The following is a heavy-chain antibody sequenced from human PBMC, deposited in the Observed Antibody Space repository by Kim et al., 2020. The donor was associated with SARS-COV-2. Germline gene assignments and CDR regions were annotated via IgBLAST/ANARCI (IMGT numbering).Heavy chain of an antibody. V-gene: IGHV4-59*08. J-gene: IGHJ6*02. Sequence: SETLSLTCTVSGGSISSYYWSWIRQPPGKGLEWIGYIYYSGSTNYNPSLKSRVTISVDTSKNQFSLKLSSVTAADTAAHYCARMVAATPDVWGQWTTVT. CDR2: IYYSGST. CDR3: ARMVAATPDV. CDR1: GGSISSYY. D-gene: IGHD2-15*01.